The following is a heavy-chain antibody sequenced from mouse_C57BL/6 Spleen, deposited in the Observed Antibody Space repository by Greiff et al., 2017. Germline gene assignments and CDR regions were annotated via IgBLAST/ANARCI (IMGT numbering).Heavy chain of an antibody. Sequence: EVQLQESGPGLVKPSQSLSLTCSVTGYSITSGYYWNWIRQFPGNKLEWMGYISYDGSNNYNPSLKNRISITRDTSKNQFFLKLNSVTTEDTATYYCAREEGIYDGYYAFAYWGQGTLVTVSA. CDR3: AREEGIYDGYYAFAY. CDR2: ISYDGSN. D-gene: IGHD2-3*01. J-gene: IGHJ3*01. CDR1: GYSITSGYY. V-gene: IGHV3-6*01.